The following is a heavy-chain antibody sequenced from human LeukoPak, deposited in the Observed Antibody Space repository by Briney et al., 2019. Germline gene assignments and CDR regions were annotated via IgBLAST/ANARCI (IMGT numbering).Heavy chain of an antibody. Sequence: PGGSLRLSCAASGFTFSSYWMHWVRQAPGKGLVWVSRINTDGSSTSYADSVKGRFTISRDNAKNTLYLQMNSLRAEDTAVYYCATGRGYCTNGVCHPPFDYWGQGTLVTVSS. J-gene: IGHJ4*02. CDR1: GFTFSSYW. CDR3: ATGRGYCTNGVCHPPFDY. CDR2: INTDGSST. V-gene: IGHV3-74*01. D-gene: IGHD2-8*01.